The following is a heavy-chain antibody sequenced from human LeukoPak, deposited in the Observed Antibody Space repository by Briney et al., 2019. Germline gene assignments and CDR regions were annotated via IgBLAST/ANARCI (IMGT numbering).Heavy chain of an antibody. CDR3: ARVGATGTTSPFDY. CDR2: INPNSGGT. J-gene: IGHJ4*02. D-gene: IGHD1-1*01. Sequence: ASVKVSCKASGYTFTGYYMHWVRQAPGQGLEWMGWINPNSGGTDYAQKFQGRVTMTRDTSSSTAYMELSRLRSDDTAVYYCARVGATGTTSPFDYWGQGTLVTVSS. CDR1: GYTFTGYY. V-gene: IGHV1-2*02.